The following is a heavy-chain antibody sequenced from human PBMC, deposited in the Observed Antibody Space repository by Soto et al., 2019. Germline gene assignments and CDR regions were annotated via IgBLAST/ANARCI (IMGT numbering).Heavy chain of an antibody. CDR1: WGTFSSYT. CDR3: ASSHYYDSSGYFY. J-gene: IGHJ4*02. V-gene: IGHV1-69*02. Sequence: SVKTASKASWGTFSSYTISWVRQAPGQGLEWMGRIIPILGIANYAQKFQGRVTITADKSTSTAYMELSSLRSEDTAVYYCASSHYYDSSGYFYWGQGTLVTVSS. D-gene: IGHD3-22*01. CDR2: IIPILGIA.